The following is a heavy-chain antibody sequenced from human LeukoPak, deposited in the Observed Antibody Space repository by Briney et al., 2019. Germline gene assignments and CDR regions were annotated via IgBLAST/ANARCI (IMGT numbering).Heavy chain of an antibody. D-gene: IGHD3-22*01. CDR1: GYTSTSYA. CDR2: INAGNGNT. V-gene: IGHV1-3*03. J-gene: IGHJ4*02. Sequence: ASVKVSCKASGYTSTSYAMHWVRQAPGQRLEWMGWINAGNGNTKYSQEFQGRVTITRDTSASTAYMELSSLRSEDMAVYYCARYDDSSGYYDVWGQGTLVTVSS. CDR3: ARYDDSSGYYDV.